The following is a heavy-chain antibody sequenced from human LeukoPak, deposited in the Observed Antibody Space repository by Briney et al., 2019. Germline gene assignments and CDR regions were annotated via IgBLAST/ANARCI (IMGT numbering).Heavy chain of an antibody. CDR2: IWYDGSNK. D-gene: IGHD6-6*01. CDR1: GFTFSSYG. CDR3: ARDIGGEAARPGGFDY. Sequence: PGGSLRLSCAASGFTFSSYGMHWVRQAPGKGLEWVAVIWYDGSNKYYADSVKGRFTISRDNSKNTLYLQMNSLRAEDTAVYYCARDIGGEAARPGGFDYWGQGTLVAVSS. J-gene: IGHJ4*02. V-gene: IGHV3-33*01.